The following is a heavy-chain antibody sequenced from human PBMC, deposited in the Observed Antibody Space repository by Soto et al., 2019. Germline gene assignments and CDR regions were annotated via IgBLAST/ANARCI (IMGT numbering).Heavy chain of an antibody. J-gene: IGHJ6*02. CDR3: ARGYDILTGYYDPYYYGMDV. Sequence: PGGSLRLSCAASGFTFSSYGMHWVRQAPGKGLEWVAVIWYDGSNKYYADSVKGRFTISRDSSKNTLYLQMNSLRAEDTAVYYCARGYDILTGYYDPYYYGMDVWGQGTTVTVSS. CDR2: IWYDGSNK. V-gene: IGHV3-33*01. CDR1: GFTFSSYG. D-gene: IGHD3-9*01.